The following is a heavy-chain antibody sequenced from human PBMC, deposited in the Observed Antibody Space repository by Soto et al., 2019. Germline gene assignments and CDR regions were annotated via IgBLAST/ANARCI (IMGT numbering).Heavy chain of an antibody. CDR2: IYYSGST. J-gene: IGHJ4*02. Sequence: SETLSLTCTVSGGSISSGGYYWSWIRQHPGKGLEWIGYIYYSGSTYYNPSLKSRVTISVDTSKNQFSLKLSSVTAADTAVYYCARVAGSSSSVGFFDYWGQGTLVTVSS. D-gene: IGHD6-6*01. CDR1: GGSISSGGYY. CDR3: ARVAGSSSSVGFFDY. V-gene: IGHV4-31*03.